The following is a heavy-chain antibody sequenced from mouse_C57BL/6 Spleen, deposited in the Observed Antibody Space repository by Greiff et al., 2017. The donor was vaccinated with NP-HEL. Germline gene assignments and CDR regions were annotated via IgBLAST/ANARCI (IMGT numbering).Heavy chain of an antibody. CDR2: IDPSDSYT. CDR3: ARSHYYGSSYVGY. D-gene: IGHD1-1*01. Sequence: QVQLQQPGAELVKPGASVKLSCKASGYTFTSYWMQWVKQRPGQGLEWIGEIDPSDSYTNYNQKFKGKATLTVDTSSSTAYMQLSSLTSEDSAVYYCARSHYYGSSYVGYWGQGTTLTVSS. CDR1: GYTFTSYW. J-gene: IGHJ2*01. V-gene: IGHV1-50*01.